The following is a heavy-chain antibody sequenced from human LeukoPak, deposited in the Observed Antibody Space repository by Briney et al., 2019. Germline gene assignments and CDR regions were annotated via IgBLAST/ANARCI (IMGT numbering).Heavy chain of an antibody. CDR2: IYPGDSDT. Sequence: GASLKISCKGSGYSFTSYWIGWVRQMPGKGLEWMGIIYPGDSDTSYRPSFQGLTTISADNSISTAYLQWSSLKASDTAMYYCARQYSSGWSDYWGQGTLVTVSS. CDR1: GYSFTSYW. D-gene: IGHD6-19*01. V-gene: IGHV5-51*01. J-gene: IGHJ4*02. CDR3: ARQYSSGWSDY.